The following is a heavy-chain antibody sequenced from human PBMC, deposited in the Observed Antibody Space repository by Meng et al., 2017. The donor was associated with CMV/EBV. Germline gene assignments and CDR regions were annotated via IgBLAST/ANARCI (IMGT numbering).Heavy chain of an antibody. CDR3: ARDYGGNSNYNYGMDV. D-gene: IGHD4-23*01. CDR1: GFTFSSYS. CDR2: ISSSSSNI. Sequence: RGSLRPSCAASGFTFSSYSMNWVRQAPGKGLEWVSSISSSSSNIYYADSVKGRFTISRDNTKNSLYLQMNSLRAEDTAVYYCARDYGGNSNYNYGMDVWGQGTTVTVSS. V-gene: IGHV3-21*01. J-gene: IGHJ6*02.